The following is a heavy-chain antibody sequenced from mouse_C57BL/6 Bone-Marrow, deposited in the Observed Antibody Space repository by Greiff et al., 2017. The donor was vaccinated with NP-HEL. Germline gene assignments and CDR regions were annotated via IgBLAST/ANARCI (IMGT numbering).Heavy chain of an antibody. CDR2: IHPNSGST. V-gene: IGHV1-64*01. CDR3: ARRIHDYEAWFAY. J-gene: IGHJ3*01. D-gene: IGHD2-4*01. Sequence: PGQDLEWIGMIHPNSGSTNYNEKFKSKATLTVDKSSSTAYMQLSSLTSEDSAVYYCARRIHDYEAWFAYWGQGTLVTVSA.